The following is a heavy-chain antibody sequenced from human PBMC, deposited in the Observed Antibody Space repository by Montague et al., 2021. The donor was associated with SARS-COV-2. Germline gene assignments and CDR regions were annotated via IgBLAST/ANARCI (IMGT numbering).Heavy chain of an antibody. CDR3: AGVLSHRAIFGVVIINGMDV. Sequence: TLSLTCTVSGGSISSGGYYWSWIRQHPGKGLEWIGYIYYSGSTYYNPSLKSRVTISVDTSKNQFSLKLSSVTAADTAVYYCAGVLSHRAIFGVVIINGMDVWGQGTTVTASS. V-gene: IGHV4-31*03. CDR2: IYYSGST. CDR1: GGSISSGGYY. J-gene: IGHJ6*02. D-gene: IGHD3-3*01.